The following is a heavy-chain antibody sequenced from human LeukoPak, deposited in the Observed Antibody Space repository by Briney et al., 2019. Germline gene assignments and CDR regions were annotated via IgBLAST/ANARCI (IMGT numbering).Heavy chain of an antibody. J-gene: IGHJ6*04. D-gene: IGHD2-15*01. CDR3: ARQQVAYYYYYGMDV. Sequence: GEPLKISCKGSGYSFTTYWIAWVRQMPGKGQEWMGIIYPGDSDTRYSPSFQGQVTISADKSISTAFLQWSSLKASDTAMYYCARQQVAYYYYYGMDVWGKGTTVTVSS. CDR1: GYSFTTYW. V-gene: IGHV5-51*01. CDR2: IYPGDSDT.